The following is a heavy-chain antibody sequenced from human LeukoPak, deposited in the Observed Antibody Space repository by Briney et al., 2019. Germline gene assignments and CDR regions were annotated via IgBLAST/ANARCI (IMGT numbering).Heavy chain of an antibody. D-gene: IGHD3-22*01. Sequence: GSSVKVSCKASGGTFSSYAISWVRQAPGQGLEWMGRIIPIFGTANYAQKFQGRVTITTDESTSTAYMELSSLRSEDTAVYYCARGGYDSSGYYDIYYFDYWGQGTLVTVSS. V-gene: IGHV1-69*05. J-gene: IGHJ4*02. CDR1: GGTFSSYA. CDR3: ARGGYDSSGYYDIYYFDY. CDR2: IIPIFGTA.